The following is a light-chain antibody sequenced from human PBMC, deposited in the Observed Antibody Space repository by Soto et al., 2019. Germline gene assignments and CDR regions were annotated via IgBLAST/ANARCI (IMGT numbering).Light chain of an antibody. CDR3: QVWDRTSDHSYV. V-gene: IGLV3-21*02. CDR2: DGG. Sequence: SYELTQPPSVSVAPGQTARITCGGDNIGSKSVHWYQQKPGQAPMLVVYDGGDRPSGIPARFSGYNSGNTATLTISRVEAGDEADYYCQVWDRTSDHSYVFGTGTKLTVL. J-gene: IGLJ1*01. CDR1: NIGSKS.